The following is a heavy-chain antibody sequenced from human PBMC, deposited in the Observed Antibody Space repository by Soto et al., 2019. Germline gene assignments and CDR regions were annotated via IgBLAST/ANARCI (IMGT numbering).Heavy chain of an antibody. CDR3: AREHGGSSWYPFGY. J-gene: IGHJ4*02. CDR1: GFTFSSYS. CDR2: ISSSSSTI. D-gene: IGHD6-13*01. V-gene: IGHV3-48*01. Sequence: EVQLVESGGGLVQPGGSLRLSCAASGFTFSSYSMNWVRQAPGKGLEWVSYISSSSSTIYYADSVKGRFTISRDNAKNSVSLQMHSLRVENMAVYYCAREHGGSSWYPFGYWGQGTLGTVS.